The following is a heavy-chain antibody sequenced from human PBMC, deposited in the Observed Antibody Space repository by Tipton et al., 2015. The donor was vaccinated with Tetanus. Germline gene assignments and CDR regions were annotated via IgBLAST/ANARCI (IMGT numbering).Heavy chain of an antibody. Sequence: TLSLTCAISGGSISSNYWWSWVRQSPGTGLEWIGEISHNGSTNYNPSLKSRVTISVDKSKNQFSLRLGSVTAADTAMYYCARGTDDYWGQGTLVTVSS. V-gene: IGHV4-4*02. J-gene: IGHJ4*02. CDR2: ISHNGST. CDR3: ARGTDDY. D-gene: IGHD2-2*01. CDR1: GGSISSNYW.